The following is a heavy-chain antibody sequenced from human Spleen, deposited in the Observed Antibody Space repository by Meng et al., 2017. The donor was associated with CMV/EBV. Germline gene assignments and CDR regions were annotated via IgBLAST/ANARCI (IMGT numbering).Heavy chain of an antibody. V-gene: IGHV3-66*01. CDR1: GFTFSDCS. D-gene: IGHD6-19*01. CDR3: ARETYSSDTIDY. J-gene: IGHJ4*02. Sequence: GGSLRLSCAASGFTFSDCSMNWVRQAPGKGLEWVSVIYSGGSTYYADSVKGRFTISRDNAKNSLYLQMNSLRADDTAVYYCARETYSSDTIDYWGQGTLVTVSS. CDR2: IYSGGST.